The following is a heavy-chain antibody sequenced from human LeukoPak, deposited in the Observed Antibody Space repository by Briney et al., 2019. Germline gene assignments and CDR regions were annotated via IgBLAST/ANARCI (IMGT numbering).Heavy chain of an antibody. CDR1: GFTFNNAW. CDR2: IKSKTDGGTT. Sequence: GGSLRLSCAASGFTFNNAWMSWVRQAPGKGLEWVGRIKSKTDGGTTDYATPVKGRFTISRDDSKKTLHLEMNSLKTEDTAVYYCTTGYSWFGGGRGGYFDYWGQGTLVTVSS. CDR3: TTGYSWFGGGRGGYFDY. D-gene: IGHD1-26*01. V-gene: IGHV3-15*01. J-gene: IGHJ4*02.